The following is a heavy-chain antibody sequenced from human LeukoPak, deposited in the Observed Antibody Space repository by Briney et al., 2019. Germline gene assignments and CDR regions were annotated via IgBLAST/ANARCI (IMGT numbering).Heavy chain of an antibody. CDR2: IYYSGGK. J-gene: IGHJ4*02. V-gene: IGHV4-30-4*01. D-gene: IGHD3-16*01. CDR1: GGSISSGEYY. Sequence: PSETLSLTCTVSGGSISSGEYYWRWIRQPPGKGLEWIGYIYYSGGKYYNPSLKSRLTISIDTSKNKYSLRLTSVTAADTAVYYCARGDEGADYWGQGTLVTVSS. CDR3: ARGDEGADY.